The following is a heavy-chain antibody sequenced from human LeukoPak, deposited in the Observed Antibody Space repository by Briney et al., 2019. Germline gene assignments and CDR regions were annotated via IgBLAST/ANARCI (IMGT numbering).Heavy chain of an antibody. V-gene: IGHV3-33*06. CDR1: GYTFSSYG. D-gene: IGHD4/OR15-4a*01. Sequence: GGSLRLSCAASGYTFSSYGMHWVRQAPGKGLEWVAVIWYDGSNKYYADSVKGRFTISRDNSKNTLYLQMNSLRAEDTAVYYCAKSLGAIDYYYYMDVWGKGTTVTVSS. CDR2: IWYDGSNK. J-gene: IGHJ6*03. CDR3: AKSLGAIDYYYYMDV.